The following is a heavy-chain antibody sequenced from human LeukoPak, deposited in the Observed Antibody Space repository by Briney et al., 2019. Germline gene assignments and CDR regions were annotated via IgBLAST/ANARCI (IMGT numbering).Heavy chain of an antibody. Sequence: GGALRLSCAASGFTFSNAWMSWVGQAPGKGLEGVGRIKSNTDGGTTDYAAPVKGRFTISSDDSENTLYLQMNSLKTGDTGVYYCTTDPTESLDYWGQGTLVTVSS. J-gene: IGHJ4*02. CDR2: IKSNTDGGTT. CDR1: GFTFSNAW. V-gene: IGHV3-15*01. CDR3: TTDPTESLDY.